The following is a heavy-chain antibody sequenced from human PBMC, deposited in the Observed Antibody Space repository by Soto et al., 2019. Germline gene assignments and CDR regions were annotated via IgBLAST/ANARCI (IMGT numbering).Heavy chain of an antibody. CDR1: GYSISSGYY. J-gene: IGHJ3*02. CDR2: IYHSGST. CDR3: ARVRGYVGGAFDI. D-gene: IGHD6-25*01. V-gene: IGHV4-38-2*01. Sequence: PSETLSLTCAVSGYSISSGYYWAWIRQPPGKGLEWIGSIYHSGSTYYNPSLKSRVTISVDTSKNQFSLKLSSVTAADTAVYYCARVRGYVGGAFDIWGQGTMVTVSS.